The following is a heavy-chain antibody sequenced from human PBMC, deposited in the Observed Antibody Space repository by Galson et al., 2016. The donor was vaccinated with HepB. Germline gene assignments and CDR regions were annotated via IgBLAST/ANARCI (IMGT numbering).Heavy chain of an antibody. J-gene: IGHJ3*01. D-gene: IGHD3-3*01. CDR2: INPGTGAT. Sequence: SVKVSCKASGYTFTNYALHWVRQAPGQGLEWMGWINPGTGATKYSENFQGRVTFTRDTSATTAYMEVSSLRSEDTGVFYCARESTGVVLMGDDAFDFWGQGTMVTVSS. CDR1: GYTFTNYA. V-gene: IGHV1-3*01. CDR3: ARESTGVVLMGDDAFDF.